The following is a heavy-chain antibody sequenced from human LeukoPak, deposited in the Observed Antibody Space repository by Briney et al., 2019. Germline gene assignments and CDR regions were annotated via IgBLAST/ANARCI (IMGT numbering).Heavy chain of an antibody. D-gene: IGHD6-19*01. V-gene: IGHV3-23*01. CDR2: ISGSGGST. CDR3: AKISYSSGSDY. Sequence: GGSLRLSRAASGFTFSSYAMSWVRQAPGKGLEWVSAISGSGGSTYYADSVKGRFTISRDNSKNTLYLQINSLRAEDTAVYYCAKISYSSGSDYWGRGTLVTVSS. J-gene: IGHJ4*02. CDR1: GFTFSSYA.